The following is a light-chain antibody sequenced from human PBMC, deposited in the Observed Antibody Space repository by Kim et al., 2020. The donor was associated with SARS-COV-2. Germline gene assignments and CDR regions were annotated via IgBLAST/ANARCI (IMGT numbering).Light chain of an antibody. CDR2: EGS. V-gene: IGKV3-11*01. J-gene: IGKJ3*01. CDR1: QSFIHS. CDR3: QQRSNWHPIT. Sequence: PPRDRPALSRRATQSFIHSLAWYQQNPGQPPGRLLFEGSKGATGIPARFGGSGSGTDVTLTISSLGPEDCAVYFCQQRSNWHPITFGPGAKVDI.